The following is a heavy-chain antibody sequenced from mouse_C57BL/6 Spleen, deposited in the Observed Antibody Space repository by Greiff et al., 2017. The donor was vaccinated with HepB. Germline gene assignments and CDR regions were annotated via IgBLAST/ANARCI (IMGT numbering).Heavy chain of an antibody. CDR3: VRRGAYYGSSYWYFDV. V-gene: IGHV10-1*01. D-gene: IGHD1-1*01. CDR2: IRSKSNNYAT. CDR1: GFSFNTYA. Sequence: EVQVVESGGGLVQPKGSLKLSCAASGFSFNTYAMNWVRQAPGKGLEWVARIRSKSNNYATYYADSVKDRFTISRDDSESMLYLQMNNLKTEDTAMYYCVRRGAYYGSSYWYFDVWGTGTTVTVSS. J-gene: IGHJ1*03.